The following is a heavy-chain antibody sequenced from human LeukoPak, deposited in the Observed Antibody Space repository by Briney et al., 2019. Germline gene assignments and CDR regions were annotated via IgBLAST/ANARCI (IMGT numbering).Heavy chain of an antibody. CDR2: IKSKTDGGTT. CDR1: GFTFSNAW. J-gene: IGHJ4*02. V-gene: IGHV3-15*01. Sequence: GGSLRLSCGASGFTFSNAWMSWVRQAPGKGLEWVGRIKSKTDGGTTDYAAPVKGRFTISRDDSKNTLYLQMNSLKTEDTAVYYCTTGHSYGANFDYWGQGTLVTVSS. D-gene: IGHD5-18*01. CDR3: TTGHSYGANFDY.